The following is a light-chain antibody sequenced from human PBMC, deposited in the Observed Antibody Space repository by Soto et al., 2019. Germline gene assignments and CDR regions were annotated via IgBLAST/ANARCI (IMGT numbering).Light chain of an antibody. CDR3: QAFDSSTVV. Sequence: SYELTQPPSVSVYPGQTASITCSGDKLGDKYACWYQQKPGQSPVLVIYQDSKRPSGIPERFSGSNSGNTATLTISGTQAMDEADYYCQAFDSSTVVFGGGTKLTVL. J-gene: IGLJ2*01. V-gene: IGLV3-1*01. CDR2: QDS. CDR1: KLGDKY.